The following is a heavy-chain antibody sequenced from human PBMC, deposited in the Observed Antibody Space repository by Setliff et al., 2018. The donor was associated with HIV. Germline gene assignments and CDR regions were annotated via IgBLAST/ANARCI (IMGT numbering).Heavy chain of an antibody. Sequence: GASVKVSCKSSGYTFTDYFMHWVRQAPGQGLEWMGWISPDNDNTRISQRFRGSVTTTRDRSINTAYMEFSGLTSDDTAVYYCARQLSNSFDYWGQGTLVTVSS. CDR1: GYTFTDYF. D-gene: IGHD1-1*01. CDR2: ISPDNDNT. CDR3: ARQLSNSFDY. V-gene: IGHV1-2*02. J-gene: IGHJ4*02.